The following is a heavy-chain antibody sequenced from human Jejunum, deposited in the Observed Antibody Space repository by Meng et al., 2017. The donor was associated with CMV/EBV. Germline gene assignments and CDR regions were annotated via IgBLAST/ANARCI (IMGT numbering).Heavy chain of an antibody. V-gene: IGHV4-30-4*08. CDR3: ARGSIFVSFDS. CDR2: IHDTGST. CDR1: GGSRGRGDYS. Sequence: QELLKDGGPGLVKPSQTLSRTRSVSGGSRGRGDYSWSWIRQPPGKGLEWIGYIHDTGSTSYNPSLKSRVDISLGTSRNHFSLTLSSVTAEDTAVYFCARGSIFVSFDSWGQGTLVTVSS. D-gene: IGHD3-3*01. J-gene: IGHJ4*02.